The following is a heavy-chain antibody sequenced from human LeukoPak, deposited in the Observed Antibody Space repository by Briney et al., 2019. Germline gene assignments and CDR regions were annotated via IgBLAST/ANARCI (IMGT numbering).Heavy chain of an antibody. J-gene: IGHJ5*02. V-gene: IGHV3-23*01. Sequence: GGSLRLSCAASGFTFSSYAMSWVRQAPGXXXXXVSAISGXXGSTYYADSVKGRFTISRDNSKNTLYLQMNSLRAEDTAVYYCAKDSVSVVITTGNNWFDPWGQGTLVTVSS. CDR1: GFTFSSYA. D-gene: IGHD3-22*01. CDR2: ISGXXGST. CDR3: AKDSVSVVITTGNNWFDP.